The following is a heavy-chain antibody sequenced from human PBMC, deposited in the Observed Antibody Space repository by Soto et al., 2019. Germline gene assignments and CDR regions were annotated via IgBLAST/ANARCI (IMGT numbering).Heavy chain of an antibody. Sequence: ASVKVSCKASGYTFTGYYMHWVRQAPGQGLEWMGWMNPNSGNTSYAQKFQGRVTMTRNTSISTAYMELSSLRSEDTAVYYCFNAAGTIRWGQGTLVTVSS. CDR2: MNPNSGNT. D-gene: IGHD6-13*01. CDR3: FNAAGTIR. V-gene: IGHV1-8*02. CDR1: GYTFTGYY. J-gene: IGHJ4*02.